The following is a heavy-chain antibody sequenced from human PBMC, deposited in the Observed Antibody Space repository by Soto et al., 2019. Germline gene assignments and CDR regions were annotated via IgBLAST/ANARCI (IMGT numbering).Heavy chain of an antibody. Sequence: PDTLALTCSVSFGSIASNSYHWVWIRQPPGKGLEWIGSISYTGTTYYSPSLKSRVTISADTSKKQFSLRLDSATAADTAVYYCARLVVVAPVANVWGQGALVTVSS. CDR2: ISYTGTT. V-gene: IGHV4-39*01. J-gene: IGHJ4*02. CDR3: ARLVVVAPVANV. D-gene: IGHD2-15*01. CDR1: FGSIASNSYH.